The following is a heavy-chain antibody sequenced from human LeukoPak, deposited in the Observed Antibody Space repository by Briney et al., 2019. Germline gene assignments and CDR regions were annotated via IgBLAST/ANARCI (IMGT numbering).Heavy chain of an antibody. CDR3: AKDLGSYCSGGSCPNFDY. V-gene: IGHV3-7*01. CDR1: GFTFDSYA. J-gene: IGHJ4*02. Sequence: GGSLRLSCAASGFTFDSYAMNWVRQTPRKGLEWVANIEHDGREIYYVDSVKGRFTISRDNSKNTLYLQMNSLRAEDTAVYYCAKDLGSYCSGGSCPNFDYWGQGTLVTVSS. D-gene: IGHD2-15*01. CDR2: IEHDGREI.